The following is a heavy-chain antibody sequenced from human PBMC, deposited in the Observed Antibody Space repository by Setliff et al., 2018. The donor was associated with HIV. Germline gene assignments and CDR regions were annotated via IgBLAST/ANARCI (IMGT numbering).Heavy chain of an antibody. V-gene: IGHV3-23*01. CDR3: ARDRGDYDPRRYDA. Sequence: PGGSLRLSCAASGFTFSTYAMSWVRQAPGKGLEWVSGISGSGGRTYYADSVRGRFTISRDYSKDTLYLQMHSLRSEDTAIYFCARDRGDYDPRRYDAWGQGSLVTVSS. D-gene: IGHD4-17*01. CDR2: ISGSGGRT. CDR1: GFTFSTYA. J-gene: IGHJ5*02.